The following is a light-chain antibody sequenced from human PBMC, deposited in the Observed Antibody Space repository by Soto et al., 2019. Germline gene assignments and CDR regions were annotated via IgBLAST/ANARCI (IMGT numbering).Light chain of an antibody. CDR3: QSYDSSLSGWV. CDR1: SSNIGAGYD. V-gene: IGLV1-40*01. Sequence: QSVLTQPPSVSGAPGQRVTISCTGRSSNIGAGYDVHWYQQLPGTAPKLLIYGNSNRPSGVPDRFSGSKSGTSASLAITGLQAEDEADYYCQSYDSSLSGWVFGGGTKFTVL. J-gene: IGLJ3*02. CDR2: GNS.